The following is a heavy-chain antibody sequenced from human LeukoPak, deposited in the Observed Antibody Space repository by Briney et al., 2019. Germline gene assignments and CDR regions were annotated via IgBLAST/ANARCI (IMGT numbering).Heavy chain of an antibody. Sequence: ASVKVSCKASGYTFTSYYMHWVRQAPGQGLEWMGWINPNSGGTNYAQKFQGRVTMTRDTSISTAYMELSRLRSDDTAVYYCARCSASSSCHQDYWGQGTLVTVSS. CDR2: INPNSGGT. J-gene: IGHJ4*02. D-gene: IGHD6-13*01. V-gene: IGHV1-2*02. CDR1: GYTFTSYY. CDR3: ARCSASSSCHQDY.